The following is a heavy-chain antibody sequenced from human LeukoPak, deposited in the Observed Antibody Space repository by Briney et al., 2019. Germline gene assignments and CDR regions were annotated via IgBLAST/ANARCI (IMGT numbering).Heavy chain of an antibody. J-gene: IGHJ5*02. V-gene: IGHV5-51*01. CDR1: GYTFTSYW. CDR3: ARHQHGYNRNYHNWFDP. Sequence: GESLKISCKGSGYTFTSYWIGWVRQMPGKGLEWMGIIYPGDSDTRYSPSFQGQVTISADKSISTAYLQWSSLKASDTAMYYCARHQHGYNRNYHNWFDPWGQGTLVTVSS. CDR2: IYPGDSDT. D-gene: IGHD1-7*01.